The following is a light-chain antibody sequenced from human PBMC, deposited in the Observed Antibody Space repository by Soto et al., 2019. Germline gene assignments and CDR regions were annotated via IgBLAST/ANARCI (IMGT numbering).Light chain of an antibody. CDR2: DAS. J-gene: IGKJ1*01. V-gene: IGKV1-5*01. CDR3: QQYNSYPWT. CDR1: QSISSW. Sequence: IHMTQSPSTLSASVGYRVTITCRASQSISSWLAWYQQKQGKAPKLLIYDASSLESGVPSRFSGSGYGTEFNLTISSLQTDDFATYYCQQYNSYPWTFGQGTKVDIK.